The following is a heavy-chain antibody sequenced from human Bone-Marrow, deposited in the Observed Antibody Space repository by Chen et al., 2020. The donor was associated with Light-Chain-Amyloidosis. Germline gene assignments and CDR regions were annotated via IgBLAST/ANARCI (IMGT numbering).Heavy chain of an antibody. V-gene: IGHV4-39*02. D-gene: IGHD6-19*01. J-gene: IGHJ5*02. Sequence: QLQLHDSGPGLVKPSETLSITCTVSDGSINTGDYYWGWLRQSPGKGLEWIGSIYYSGAAFYSPSLRSRVTISLDTLKNLLSLRLTSVTAADTAVYYCSIRIAVPGANEETWGQGTLVTVSS. CDR2: IYYSGAA. CDR1: DGSINTGDYY. CDR3: SIRIAVPGANEET.